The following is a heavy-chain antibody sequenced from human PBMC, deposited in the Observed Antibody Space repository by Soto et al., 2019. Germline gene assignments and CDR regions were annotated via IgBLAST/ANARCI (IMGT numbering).Heavy chain of an antibody. D-gene: IGHD1-1*01. V-gene: IGHV1-8*01. CDR3: ARERTGTTSMDV. J-gene: IGHJ6*02. Sequence: QVQLVQSGAEVKKPGASVKVSCKASGYTFTSYDINWVRQATGQGLEWMGWMNPNSGNTGYAQKFRGRVTMTRNTSISTAYMELSSLRSEYTAVCYCARERTGTTSMDVWGQGTTVTVSS. CDR2: MNPNSGNT. CDR1: GYTFTSYD.